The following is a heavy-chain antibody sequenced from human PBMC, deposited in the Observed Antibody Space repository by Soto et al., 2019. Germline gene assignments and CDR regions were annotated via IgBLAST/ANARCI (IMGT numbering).Heavy chain of an antibody. J-gene: IGHJ6*02. CDR3: ASWLKEADIVDYCYGMDV. V-gene: IGHV1-69*12. CDR1: GGAFSDYA. D-gene: IGHD5-12*01. Sequence: QVQLVQSGAEVKKSGSSVKVSCKASGGAFSDYAFSWVRQAPGQGLEWLGGIMPIFRAPDYAQKFRGRVTITADESTRTXXMEMRSLTSEGTATYYCASWLKEADIVDYCYGMDVWGQGPTVTVS. CDR2: IMPIFRAP.